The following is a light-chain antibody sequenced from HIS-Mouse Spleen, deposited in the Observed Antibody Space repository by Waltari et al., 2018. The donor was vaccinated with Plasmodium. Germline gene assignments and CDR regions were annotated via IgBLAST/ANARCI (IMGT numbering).Light chain of an antibody. Sequence: QSALTQPRSVSGSPGQSVTISCTGTSSDVGGYNYVSWYQQHPGKAPKLRIYDVSKRSSGVPECFSGSKSGNAASLTISGLQAEDEADYYCCSYAGSYTLVFGGGTKLTVL. CDR3: CSYAGSYTLV. V-gene: IGLV2-11*01. CDR2: DVS. J-gene: IGLJ2*01. CDR1: SSDVGGYNY.